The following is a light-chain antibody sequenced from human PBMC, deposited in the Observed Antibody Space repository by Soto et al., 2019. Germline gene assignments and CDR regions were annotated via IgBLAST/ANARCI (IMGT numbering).Light chain of an antibody. V-gene: IGKV3-20*01. CDR1: QSVSSSY. CDR2: GAS. CDR3: QQYGSSPGFT. Sequence: EIVLTQSPGTLPLSPGERATLSCRASQSVSSSYLAWYQQKPGQAPRLLIYGASSRATGIPDRFSGSGSGTDFTLTIIRLEPEDLAVYYCQQYGSSPGFTFGPGTTVDI. J-gene: IGKJ3*01.